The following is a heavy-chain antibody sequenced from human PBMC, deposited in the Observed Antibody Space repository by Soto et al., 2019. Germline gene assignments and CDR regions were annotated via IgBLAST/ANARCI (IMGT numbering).Heavy chain of an antibody. CDR3: ERWVGGSMYDNSGKYDS. Sequence: QVQLVESGGGVVQPGRSLRLTCAASGFIFSGSGMHWVRQAPGKGLEWVALVSNDGIRKYYGDSVKSRFTISRDNAENTLYLKMNSLRAEDTAVYYCERWVGGSMYDNSGKYDSWGQGTLVTVSS. CDR2: VSNDGIRK. CDR1: GFIFSGSG. V-gene: IGHV3-30*03. J-gene: IGHJ5*01. D-gene: IGHD3-22*01.